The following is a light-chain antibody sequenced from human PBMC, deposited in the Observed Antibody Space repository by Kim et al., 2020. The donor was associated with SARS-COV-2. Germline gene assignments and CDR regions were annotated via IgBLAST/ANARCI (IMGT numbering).Light chain of an antibody. CDR2: KTS. J-gene: IGKJ1*01. CDR1: QNIYSW. Sequence: DIQMTQSPSALSASVGDRVTLTCRASQNIYSWLAWYQQKPGKVPKLLIYKTSTLESGVPSRFSGSGSGTEFTLTISSLQPDDIATYYCQVYNTRLWTFGQGTKVDIK. V-gene: IGKV1-5*03. CDR3: QVYNTRLWT.